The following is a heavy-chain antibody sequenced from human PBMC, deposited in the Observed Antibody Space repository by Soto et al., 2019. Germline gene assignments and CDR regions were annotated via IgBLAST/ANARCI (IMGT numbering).Heavy chain of an antibody. CDR2: IIPIFGTA. D-gene: IGHD2-2*01. J-gene: IGHJ4*02. CDR3: ARDIVLVPAAMSLAAAGPFDY. V-gene: IGHV1-69*13. Sequence: GASVKVSCKASGGTFSSYAISWVRQAPGQGLEWMGGIIPIFGTANYAQKFQGRVTITADESTSTVYMELSSLRSEDTAVYYCARDIVLVPAAMSLAAAGPFDYWGQGTLVTVSS. CDR1: GGTFSSYA.